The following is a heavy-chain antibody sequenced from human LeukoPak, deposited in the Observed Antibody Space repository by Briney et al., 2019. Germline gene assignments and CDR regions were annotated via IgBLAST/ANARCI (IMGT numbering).Heavy chain of an antibody. CDR2: IKQDGSEK. CDR1: GFTFSSYA. CDR3: ARDLSSGTSDYGDGG. D-gene: IGHD4-17*01. Sequence: GGSLRLSCAASGFTFSSYAMSWVRQAPGKGLEWVANIKQDGSEKYYVDSVKGRFTISRDNAKNSLYLQMNSLRVEDTAVYYCARDLSSGTSDYGDGGWGQGTLVTVSS. J-gene: IGHJ4*02. V-gene: IGHV3-7*05.